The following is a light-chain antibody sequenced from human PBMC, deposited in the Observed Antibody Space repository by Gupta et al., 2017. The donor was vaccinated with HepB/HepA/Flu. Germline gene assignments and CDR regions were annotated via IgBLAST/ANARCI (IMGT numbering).Light chain of an antibody. CDR2: GAS. J-gene: IGKJ1*01. Sequence: VMSQSPGTLSLSPGERATLSCRASQSVSSSCLSWYPQQPGQAPRLRSYGASSRATGIPDRISGSGCGTDFALTIVRLQSEDLVFDYYQKYGLSLLWTFGHGTKVEIK. CDR3: QKYGLSLLWT. V-gene: IGKV3-20*01. CDR1: QSVSSSC.